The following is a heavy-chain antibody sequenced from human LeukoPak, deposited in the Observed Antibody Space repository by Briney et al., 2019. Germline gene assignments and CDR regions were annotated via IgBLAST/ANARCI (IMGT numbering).Heavy chain of an antibody. V-gene: IGHV3-64*01. D-gene: IGHD2-2*01. CDR3: ARDASDIVVVPAAVDPFDL. CDR1: GFTFSSYA. Sequence: PGGSLRLSCAASGFTFSSYAMYWVRRTPGKGLEYVSVISGNGVSTHYATSVKGRFTISRDNSKNTLYLQMGSLRAEDMAVYYCARDASDIVVVPAAVDPFDLWGQGTLVTVSS. CDR2: ISGNGVST. J-gene: IGHJ4*02.